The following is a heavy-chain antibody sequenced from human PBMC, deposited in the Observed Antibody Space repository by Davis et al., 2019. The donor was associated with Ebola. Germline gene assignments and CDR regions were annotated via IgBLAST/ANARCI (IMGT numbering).Heavy chain of an antibody. Sequence: GESLKISCAASGFTFSSYAMSWVRQAPGKGLEWVSAISGSGGSTYYADSVKGRFTISRDNSKNTLYLQMNSLRAEDTAVYYCAKDLGYCISTSCYPGPLDGWGQGTLVTVSS. CDR1: GFTFSSYA. V-gene: IGHV3-23*01. D-gene: IGHD2-2*01. CDR2: ISGSGGST. CDR3: AKDLGYCISTSCYPGPLDG. J-gene: IGHJ4*02.